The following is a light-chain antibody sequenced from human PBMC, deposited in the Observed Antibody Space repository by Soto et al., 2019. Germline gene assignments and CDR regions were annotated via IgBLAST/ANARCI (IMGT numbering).Light chain of an antibody. J-gene: IGKJ5*01. V-gene: IGKV1-39*01. CDR3: QQSHSTLIT. Sequence: DIQMTQSPSSLSASIGDRVTITCRASQSISTYLNWYQQKPGKAPKLLIYAASSLQSGVPSRFSGSGSGTDFTLTISSLQPEDFATYYCQQSHSTLITFGQGTRLEIK. CDR1: QSISTY. CDR2: AAS.